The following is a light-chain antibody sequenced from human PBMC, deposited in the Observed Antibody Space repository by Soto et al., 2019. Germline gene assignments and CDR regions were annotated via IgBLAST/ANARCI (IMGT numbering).Light chain of an antibody. CDR3: QQSFTTPLT. V-gene: IGKV1-39*01. J-gene: IGKJ5*01. CDR2: VAS. CDR1: QSIGRF. Sequence: QVTQSPSSLSASVGDIVTITWRASQSIGRFLNWHQQKPGKAPNVLINVASTLRSGVPSRFSGSGSGTDFNLTINSLQPEDFATYFCQQSFTTPLTVGGGARLEI.